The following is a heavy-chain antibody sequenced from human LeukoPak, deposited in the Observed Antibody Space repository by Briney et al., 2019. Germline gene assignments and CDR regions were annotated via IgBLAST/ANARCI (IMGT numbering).Heavy chain of an antibody. J-gene: IGHJ4*02. V-gene: IGHV3-23*01. Sequence: PGVTLRLSCAASGFTFSFYGLSWVRHAPGKGLEWVSDISGTDGSTYYADSVKGRCTISRDNSKNTLYLQMNSLRAEDTAEYYCAKASGSYGHFDCWGQGCLVTASS. CDR3: AKASGSYGHFDC. CDR2: ISGTDGST. CDR1: GFTFSFYG. D-gene: IGHD1-26*01.